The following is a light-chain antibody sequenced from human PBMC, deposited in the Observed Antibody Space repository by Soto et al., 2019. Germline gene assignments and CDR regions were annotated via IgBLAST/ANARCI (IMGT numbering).Light chain of an antibody. CDR2: EVS. Sequence: QSALTQPPSASGSPGQSVTISCTGTSSDVGGYNYVSWYQHHPGKAPKLMIYEVSERHSGVPDRFSGSKSGNTASLTVSGLQAEDEADYYCSSYAGNNNLVFGGGTKLTVL. CDR3: SSYAGNNNLV. V-gene: IGLV2-8*01. CDR1: SSDVGGYNY. J-gene: IGLJ2*01.